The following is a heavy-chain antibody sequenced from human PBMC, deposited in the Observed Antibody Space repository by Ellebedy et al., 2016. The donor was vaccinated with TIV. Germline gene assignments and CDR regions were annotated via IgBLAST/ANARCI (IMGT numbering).Heavy chain of an antibody. J-gene: IGHJ4*02. CDR1: GFTFSSYD. CDR2: ISCDGSIE. CDR3: ARDRGTTMTVSDY. D-gene: IGHD3-22*01. V-gene: IGHV3-30*03. Sequence: GESLKISCAASGFTFSSYDMHRVRQAPGKGLELVAVISCDGSIEYYADSVKGRFTISRDNSKNTLYLQMNSLRAEDTAVYYCARDRGTTMTVSDYWGQGTLVTVSS.